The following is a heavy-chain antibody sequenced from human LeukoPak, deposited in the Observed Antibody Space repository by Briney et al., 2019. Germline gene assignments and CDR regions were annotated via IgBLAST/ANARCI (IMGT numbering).Heavy chain of an antibody. V-gene: IGHV1-2*02. CDR1: GYTFTGYY. CDR3: VVPAALGGDDAFDI. Sequence: ASVKVSCKASGYTFTGYYMHWVRQAPGQGLEWMGWINPNSGGTNCAQKFQGRVTMTRDTSISTAYMELSRLRSDDTAVYYCVVPAALGGDDAFDIWGQGTMVTVSS. D-gene: IGHD2-2*01. CDR2: INPNSGGT. J-gene: IGHJ3*02.